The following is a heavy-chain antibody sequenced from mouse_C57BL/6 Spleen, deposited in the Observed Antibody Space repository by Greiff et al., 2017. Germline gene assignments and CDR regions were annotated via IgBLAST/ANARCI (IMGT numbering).Heavy chain of an antibody. Sequence: VHVKQSGAELVRPGASVKLSCTASGFNIKDDYMHWVKQRPEQGLEWIGWIDPENGDTEYASKFQGKATITADTSSNTAYLQLSSLTSEDTAVYYCTTNYGSSSAMDYWGQGTSVTVSS. CDR3: TTNYGSSSAMDY. J-gene: IGHJ4*01. D-gene: IGHD1-1*01. CDR2: IDPENGDT. V-gene: IGHV14-4*01. CDR1: GFNIKDDY.